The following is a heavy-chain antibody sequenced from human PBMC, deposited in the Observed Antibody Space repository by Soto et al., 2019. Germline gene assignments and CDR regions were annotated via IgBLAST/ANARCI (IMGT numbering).Heavy chain of an antibody. V-gene: IGHV4-34*01. CDR1: GGSFSGYY. CDR3: ARGKVVVPAAKQYSWFDP. J-gene: IGHJ5*02. D-gene: IGHD2-2*01. CDR2: INHSGST. Sequence: QVQLQQWGAGLLKPSETLSLTCAVYGGSFSGYYWSWIRQPPGKGLEWIGEINHSGSTNYNPSLKSRVTISVDTSKNQISLKLSSVTAADTAVYYCARGKVVVPAAKQYSWFDPWGQGTLVTVSS.